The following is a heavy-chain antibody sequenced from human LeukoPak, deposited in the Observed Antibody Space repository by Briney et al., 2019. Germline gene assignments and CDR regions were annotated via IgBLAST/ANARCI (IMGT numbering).Heavy chain of an antibody. D-gene: IGHD1-1*01. V-gene: IGHV1-69*13. Sequence: SVKVSCKASGGTFSSYAISWVRQAPGQGLEWMGGIIPIFGTANYAQKFQGRVTITADESTSTAYMELSSLRSEDTAVYYCARGIVDITTAGFDYWGQGTLVTVSS. J-gene: IGHJ4*02. CDR1: GGTFSSYA. CDR2: IIPIFGTA. CDR3: ARGIVDITTAGFDY.